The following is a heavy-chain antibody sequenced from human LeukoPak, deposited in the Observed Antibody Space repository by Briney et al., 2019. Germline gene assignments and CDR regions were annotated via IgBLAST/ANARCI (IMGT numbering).Heavy chain of an antibody. D-gene: IGHD6-13*01. CDR1: GYTFTSYG. Sequence: ASVKVSCKASGYTFTSYGISWVRQAPGQGLEWMGWISAYNGNTNYAQTLQGRVTMTTDTSTSTAYMELRSLRSDDTAVYYCARDAPSIYSSRNWFDPWGQGTLVTVSS. CDR3: ARDAPSIYSSRNWFDP. V-gene: IGHV1-18*01. J-gene: IGHJ5*02. CDR2: ISAYNGNT.